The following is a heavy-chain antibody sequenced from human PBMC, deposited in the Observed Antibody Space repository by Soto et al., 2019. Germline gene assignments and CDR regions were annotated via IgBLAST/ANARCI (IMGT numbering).Heavy chain of an antibody. D-gene: IGHD3-10*01. V-gene: IGHV1-2*02. CDR2: VNPKRGGT. CDR1: GYTFSDYF. J-gene: IGHJ2*01. Sequence: QVQLAQSGAEVRKPGASVKVSCQTYGYTFSDYFLHWVRQAPGQGPEWMGFVNPKRGGTEYAQKFQGRVTMTRDTSINTVYMELSRLTSDDTAIYYCARDSGSPGQFWYFGIWGQGSLVTVSS. CDR3: ARDSGSPGQFWYFGI.